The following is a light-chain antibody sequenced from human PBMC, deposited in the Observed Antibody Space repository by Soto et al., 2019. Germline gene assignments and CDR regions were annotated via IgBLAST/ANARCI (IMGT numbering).Light chain of an antibody. CDR3: ATWDDGMSAYV. V-gene: IGLV1-44*01. J-gene: IGLJ1*01. CDR2: SNS. CDR1: SSNIGGNT. Sequence: QSVLTQPPSASGTPGQRVTFSCSGSSSNIGGNTVSWFQHLPRTAPKLLIFSNSQRPSGVPDRFSGAKSGTSASLAISGLQSEDEANYYCATWDDGMSAYVFGNGTKVTVL.